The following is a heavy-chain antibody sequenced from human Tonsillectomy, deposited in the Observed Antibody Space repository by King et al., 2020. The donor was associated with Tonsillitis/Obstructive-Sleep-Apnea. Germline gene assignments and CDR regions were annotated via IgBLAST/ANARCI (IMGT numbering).Heavy chain of an antibody. V-gene: IGHV3-53*01. CDR3: NYIWGSYRSPFSGDY. D-gene: IGHD3-16*02. CDR1: GFTVSISY. CDR2: IYIGGGT. Sequence: DVQLVESGGGLIKPGGSLRLSCAASGFTVSISYMSWVRQAPGRGLEWVSVIYIGGGTYSADSVKGRFTISRDNSKNTLYLQMNSLSAEDTAVYYCNYIWGSYRSPFSGDYWGQGTLVTVSS. J-gene: IGHJ4*02.